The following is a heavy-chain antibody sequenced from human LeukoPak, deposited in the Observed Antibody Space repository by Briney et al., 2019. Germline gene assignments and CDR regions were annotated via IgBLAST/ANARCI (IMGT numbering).Heavy chain of an antibody. CDR2: ISYDGSNK. D-gene: IGHD2-2*01. CDR1: GFTFSGYP. J-gene: IGHJ6*02. Sequence: PGKSLRLSCAASGFTFSGYPIHWVRQAPGKGLEWVAVISYDGSNKYYADSVKGRFTISRDNSKNTLYLQMNSLRAEDTAVYYCAREGVVVPAAIRGMDVWGQGTTVTVSS. V-gene: IGHV3-30-3*01. CDR3: AREGVVVPAAIRGMDV.